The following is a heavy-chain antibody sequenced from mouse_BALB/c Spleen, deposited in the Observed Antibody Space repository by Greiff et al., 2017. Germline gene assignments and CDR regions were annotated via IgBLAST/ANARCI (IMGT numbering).Heavy chain of an antibody. Sequence: QVQLQQPGAELVKPGASVKLSCKASGYTFTSYYMYWVKQRPGQGLEWIGGINPSNGGTNFNEKFKSKATLTVDKSSSTAYMQLSSLTSEDSAVYYCTSSYDYDDGYYAMDYWGQGTSVTVSS. CDR1: GYTFTSYY. D-gene: IGHD2-4*01. V-gene: IGHV1S81*02. CDR3: TSSYDYDDGYYAMDY. J-gene: IGHJ4*01. CDR2: INPSNGGT.